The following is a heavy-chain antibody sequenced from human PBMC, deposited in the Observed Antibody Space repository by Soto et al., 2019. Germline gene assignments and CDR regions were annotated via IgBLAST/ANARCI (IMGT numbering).Heavy chain of an antibody. V-gene: IGHV4-34*01. CDR2: INHSGST. D-gene: IGHD3-10*01. Sequence: SETLSLTCAVYGGSFSGYYWSWIRQPPGKGLEWIGEINHSGSTNYNPSLKSRVTISVDTSKNQFSLKLSSVTAADTAVYYCARGRGYGSGSYYYYGMDVWGQGTTVTVSS. CDR3: ARGRGYGSGSYYYYGMDV. CDR1: GGSFSGYY. J-gene: IGHJ6*02.